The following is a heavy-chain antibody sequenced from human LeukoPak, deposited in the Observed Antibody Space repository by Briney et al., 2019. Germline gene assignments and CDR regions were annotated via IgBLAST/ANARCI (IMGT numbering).Heavy chain of an antibody. Sequence: PSETLSLTCAVSGHSVSTTHYWGWIRQSPGKGLEWIGFVYHSGSSYFKPSLKGRVIMSVDTSQNQFSLTLTSVTVADTAVYYCARVPDDGNGGNSGANYFDIWGQGTLVTVSA. CDR2: VYHSGSS. CDR1: GHSVSTTHY. CDR3: ARVPDDGNGGNSGANYFDI. J-gene: IGHJ4*02. D-gene: IGHD4-23*01. V-gene: IGHV4-38-2*01.